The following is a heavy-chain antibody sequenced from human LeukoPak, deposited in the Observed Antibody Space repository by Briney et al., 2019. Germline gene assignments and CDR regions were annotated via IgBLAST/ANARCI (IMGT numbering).Heavy chain of an antibody. CDR3: ARDMAGYGILTRYHNWFDP. Sequence: SVKVSCKASGGTFSSYAISWVRQAPGQGLEWMGGIIPIFGTANYAQKFQGRVTITADESTSTAYMELSSLRSEDTAVYYCARDMAGYGILTRYHNWFDPWGQGTLVTVSS. CDR2: IIPIFGTA. D-gene: IGHD3-9*01. CDR1: GGTFSSYA. J-gene: IGHJ5*02. V-gene: IGHV1-69*13.